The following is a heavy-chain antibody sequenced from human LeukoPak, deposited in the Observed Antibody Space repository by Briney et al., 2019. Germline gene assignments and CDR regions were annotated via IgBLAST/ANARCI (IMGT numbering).Heavy chain of an antibody. Sequence: SETLSLTCTVSGGSISNYYWSWIRQPPGMGLEWIGNIYYSGSTNYNPSLKSRVTISVETSKNQFSLKLSSVTAADTAVYYCAREGGYSGYHDYWGQGTLVTVSS. J-gene: IGHJ4*02. CDR2: IYYSGST. CDR1: GGSISNYY. D-gene: IGHD5-12*01. CDR3: AREGGYSGYHDY. V-gene: IGHV4-59*01.